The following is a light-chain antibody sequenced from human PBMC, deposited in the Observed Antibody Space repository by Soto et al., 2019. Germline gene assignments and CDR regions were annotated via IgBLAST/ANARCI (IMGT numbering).Light chain of an antibody. V-gene: IGLV1-44*01. CDR2: TNN. CDR1: SSNIGSNT. J-gene: IGLJ3*02. Sequence: QSVLTQPPSASGTPGQTVTISCSGSSSNIGSNTVNWYQQLPGTAPKLLIYTNNQRPSGVPDRFSGSESGTSASLAISGLQSEDEADYYCATWDDSLNGWVFGGGTKVTVL. CDR3: ATWDDSLNGWV.